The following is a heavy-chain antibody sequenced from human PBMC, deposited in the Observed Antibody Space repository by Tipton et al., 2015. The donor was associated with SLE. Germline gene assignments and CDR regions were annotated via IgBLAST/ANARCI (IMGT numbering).Heavy chain of an antibody. CDR1: GGSISSHY. D-gene: IGHD1-26*01. V-gene: IGHV4-59*08. J-gene: IGHJ4*02. CDR3: ARGLFPWELFY. CDR2: IYYSGST. Sequence: TLSLTCIVSGGSISSHYWSWIRQPPGKGLEWIGYIYYSGSTNYNPSLKRRVTISVDTAKSQFSLNLTSVTAADTAVYYCARGLFPWELFYWGQGTLVTVSS.